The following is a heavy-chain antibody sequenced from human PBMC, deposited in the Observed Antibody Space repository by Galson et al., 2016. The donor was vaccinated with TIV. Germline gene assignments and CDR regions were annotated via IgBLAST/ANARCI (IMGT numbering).Heavy chain of an antibody. J-gene: IGHJ6*04. V-gene: IGHV1-69*13. CDR1: GGPFRSYA. D-gene: IGHD3-16*01. Sequence: SVKVSCKGSGGPFRSYAISWVRQAPGQGLEWIGGIIGVFAAVTYAQTFQGRVTITADESTSTVYMEVSSLRSEETAVYYCARGPQYYQSRLDVWGEGATVTVSS. CDR3: ARGPQYYQSRLDV. CDR2: IIGVFAAV.